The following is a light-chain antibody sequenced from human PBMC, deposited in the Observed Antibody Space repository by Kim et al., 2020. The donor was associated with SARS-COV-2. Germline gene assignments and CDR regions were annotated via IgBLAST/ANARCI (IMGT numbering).Light chain of an antibody. V-gene: IGLV2-23*01. CDR2: EGS. CDR1: SSDVGSYNL. CDR3: CSYAGSSTPWV. J-gene: IGLJ3*02. Sequence: QSITISCTGTSSDVGSYNLVSWYQQHPGKAPKLMIYEGSKRPSGVSNRFSGSKSGNTASLTISGLQAEDEADYYCCSYAGSSTPWVFGGGTKVTVL.